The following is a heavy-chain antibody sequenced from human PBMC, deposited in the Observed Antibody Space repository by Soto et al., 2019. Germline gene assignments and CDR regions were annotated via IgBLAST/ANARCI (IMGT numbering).Heavy chain of an antibody. J-gene: IGHJ4*02. CDR2: ISAYNGNT. V-gene: IGHV1-18*01. CDR3: ARDSPPVDY. CDR1: GYTFTNYG. Sequence: QVQLVQSGAEVKKPGASVKVSCKASGYTFTNYGISWVRQAPGQGLEWMGWISAYNGNTKYAQKLQGRVTMTTDTSTSXXXMELRSLRSDDTAVYYCARDSPPVDYWGQGTLVTVSS.